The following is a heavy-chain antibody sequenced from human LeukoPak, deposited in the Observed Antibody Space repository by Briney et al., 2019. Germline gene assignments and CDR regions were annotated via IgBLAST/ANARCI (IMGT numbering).Heavy chain of an antibody. CDR1: GYTFTSYY. CDR3: ARFAVHRRITVAGQFGLDC. J-gene: IGHJ4*02. V-gene: IGHV1-46*01. D-gene: IGHD6-19*01. Sequence: ASVKVSCKASGYTFTSYYMHWVRQAPGQGLEWMGIINPSGGSTNYAQKFQGRVTMTRDTSTSTVYMELSSLRSEDTAVYHCARFAVHRRITVAGQFGLDCWGQGTLVSVSS. CDR2: INPSGGST.